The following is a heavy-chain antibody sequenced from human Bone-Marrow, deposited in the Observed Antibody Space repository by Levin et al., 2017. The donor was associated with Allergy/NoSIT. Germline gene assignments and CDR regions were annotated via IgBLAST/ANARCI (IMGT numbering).Heavy chain of an antibody. Sequence: GSLRLSCTVSGVSISSYYWSWIRQPPGKGLEWIGYFYYSGVTSSNPSLKSRVTMSIETSKNQFFLNMTSVTAADSAVYFCARIGENHYYYGVDVWGQGTTVTVSS. CDR3: ARIGENHYYYGVDV. J-gene: IGHJ6*02. CDR1: GVSISSYY. V-gene: IGHV4-59*01. CDR2: FYYSGVT. D-gene: IGHD3-10*01.